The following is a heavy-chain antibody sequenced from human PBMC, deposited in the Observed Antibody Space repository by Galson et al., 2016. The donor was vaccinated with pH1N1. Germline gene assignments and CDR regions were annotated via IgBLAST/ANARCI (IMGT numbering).Heavy chain of an antibody. Sequence: ETLSLTCTVSGGSISSNYWSWIRQPAGKGPEWIGRIYTSGSTNYNPSLKSRVTMSVDTSKNQFSLKLSSVTAADTAVYYCARTLWFGELGKWFDPWGQGTLVTVSS. J-gene: IGHJ5*02. CDR2: IYTSGST. CDR1: GGSISSNY. CDR3: ARTLWFGELGKWFDP. D-gene: IGHD3-10*01. V-gene: IGHV4-4*07.